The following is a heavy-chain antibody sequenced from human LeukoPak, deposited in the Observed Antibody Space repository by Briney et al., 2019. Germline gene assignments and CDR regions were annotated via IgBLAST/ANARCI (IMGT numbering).Heavy chain of an antibody. CDR1: GYTFTSYG. CDR3: ARAGEVGSWYD. V-gene: IGHV1-18*01. D-gene: IGHD6-13*01. J-gene: IGHJ4*02. CDR2: ISPYNGIT. Sequence: ASVKLSCKASGYTFTSYGISWVRQAPGQGLEWMGWISPYNGITNYAKKLQGRVTMTTDTSTSTAYMEVRSLRSDDRAVYYCARAGEVGSWYDWGQGTLVTVSS.